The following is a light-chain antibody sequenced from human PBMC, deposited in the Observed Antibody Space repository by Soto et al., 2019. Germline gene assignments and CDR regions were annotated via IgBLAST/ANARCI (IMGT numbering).Light chain of an antibody. J-gene: IGKJ1*01. Sequence: EIVITQSPATLSVSPGERATLSCRASQSVSSNLAWYQQKPGQAPRLLIYGASTRATGIPARFSGSGSGTEFSLTITSLQSEDFALYYCQQYNNRPPWTFGQGTKVDI. V-gene: IGKV3-15*01. CDR2: GAS. CDR1: QSVSSN. CDR3: QQYNNRPPWT.